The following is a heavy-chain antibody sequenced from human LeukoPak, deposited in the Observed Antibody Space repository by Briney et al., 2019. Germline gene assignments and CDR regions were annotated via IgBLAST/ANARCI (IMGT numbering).Heavy chain of an antibody. CDR1: GYTFTGYY. Sequence: ASVKVSCKASGYTFTGYYMHWVRQAPGQGLEWMGWINPNSGGTNYAQKFQGRVTMTRDTSISTAYMELSRLRSDDTAVYYCARGCSSTSCHSLFDYWGQGTLVTVSS. J-gene: IGHJ4*02. D-gene: IGHD2-2*01. V-gene: IGHV1-2*02. CDR2: INPNSGGT. CDR3: ARGCSSTSCHSLFDY.